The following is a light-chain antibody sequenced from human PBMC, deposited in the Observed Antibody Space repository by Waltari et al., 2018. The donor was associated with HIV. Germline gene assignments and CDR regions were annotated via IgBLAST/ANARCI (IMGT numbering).Light chain of an antibody. CDR2: DFS. CDR1: SSDVGGYNY. J-gene: IGLJ3*02. CDR3: SSYTSSSTRV. V-gene: IGLV2-14*03. Sequence: QSALTQPASVSGSPGQSITLSCTGTSSDVGGYNYVSWYQRHTGKAPKLTIYDFSNRPSGVSNRFSGSKSGNRASLAISGLQAEDEADYYCSSYTSSSTRVFGGGTTVTVL.